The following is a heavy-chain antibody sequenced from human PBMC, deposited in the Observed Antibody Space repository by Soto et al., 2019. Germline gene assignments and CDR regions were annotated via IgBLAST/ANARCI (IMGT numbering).Heavy chain of an antibody. V-gene: IGHV3-74*01. CDR1: PDSGFTFSFSW. D-gene: IGHD6-13*01. Sequence: GGSLRLSCAVSPDSGFTFSFSWMHWVRQVPGKGLVWVAKIDSDGGNTDYLDSVKGRFTISRDNIKNRLFLQMNSLRVDDTAVYYCARLSAPLDDWGQGTLVTVSS. CDR3: ARLSAPLDD. CDR2: IDSDGGNT. J-gene: IGHJ4*02.